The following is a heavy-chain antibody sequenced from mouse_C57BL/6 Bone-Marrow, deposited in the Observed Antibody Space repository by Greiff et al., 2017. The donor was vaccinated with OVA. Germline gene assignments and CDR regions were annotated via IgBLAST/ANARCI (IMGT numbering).Heavy chain of an antibody. CDR2: IHPSDSDT. V-gene: IGHV1-74*01. CDR1: GYTFTSYW. J-gene: IGHJ2*01. D-gene: IGHD1-1*01. CDR3: AIFTTVVAGNYYFDY. Sequence: QVHVKQPGAELVKPGASVKVSCKASGYTFTSYWMHWVKQRPGQGLEWIGRIHPSDSDTNYNQKFKGKATLTVDKSSSTAYMQLSSLTSEDSAVYDCAIFTTVVAGNYYFDYWGQGTTLTVSS.